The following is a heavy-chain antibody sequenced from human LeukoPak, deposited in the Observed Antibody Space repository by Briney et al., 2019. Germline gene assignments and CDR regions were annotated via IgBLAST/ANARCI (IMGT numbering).Heavy chain of an antibody. Sequence: SETLSLTCTVSGGSISSGSYYWSWIRQPAGKGLEWIGRIYTSGGTNYNPSLKSRVTISVDTSKNHFSLKLSSVTAADTAVYYCARLSMTTVVYGAFDIWGQGTMVTVSS. CDR1: GGSISSGSYY. V-gene: IGHV4-61*02. D-gene: IGHD4-23*01. J-gene: IGHJ3*02. CDR3: ARLSMTTVVYGAFDI. CDR2: IYTSGGT.